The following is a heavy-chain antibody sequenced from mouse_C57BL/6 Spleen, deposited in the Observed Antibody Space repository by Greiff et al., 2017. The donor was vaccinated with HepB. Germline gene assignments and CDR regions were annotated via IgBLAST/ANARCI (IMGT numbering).Heavy chain of an antibody. CDR3: ARSRLTGTPFDY. CDR2: INPNNGGT. J-gene: IGHJ2*01. D-gene: IGHD4-1*01. CDR1: GYTFTDYN. V-gene: IGHV1-22*01. Sequence: VQLQQSGPELVKPGASVKMSCKASGYTFTDYNMHWVKQSHGKSLEWIGYINPNNGGTSYNQKFKGKATLTVNKSSSTAYMELRSLTSEDSAVYYCARSRLTGTPFDYWGQGTTLTVSS.